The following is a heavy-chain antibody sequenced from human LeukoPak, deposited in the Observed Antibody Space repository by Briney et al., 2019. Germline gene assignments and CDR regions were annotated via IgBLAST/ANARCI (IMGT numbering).Heavy chain of an antibody. V-gene: IGHV3-48*01. CDR3: ARGIRRIVATTGLYYFDY. CDR1: GFTFSSYS. CDR2: ISSSSSTI. D-gene: IGHD5-12*01. Sequence: GGSLRLSCAASGFTFSSYSMNWVRQAPGKGLEWVSYISSSSSTIYYADSAKGRFTISRGNAKNSLYLQMNSLRAEDTAVYYCARGIRRIVATTGLYYFDYWGQGTLVTVSS. J-gene: IGHJ4*02.